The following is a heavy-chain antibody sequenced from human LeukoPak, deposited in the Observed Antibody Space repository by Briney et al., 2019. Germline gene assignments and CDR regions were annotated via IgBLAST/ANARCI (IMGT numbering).Heavy chain of an antibody. V-gene: IGHV3-30-3*01. D-gene: IGHD3-16*02. CDR1: GFTFSSYA. CDR3: ARWDSQAPIIVALFDN. Sequence: GGSLRLSCVPSGFTFSSYAIHWVRQAPGKGLEGVAVISGFGFSKYYADSVKGRFTISRDSSKSTVYLDISDLRTEDTAVYHCARWDSQAPIIVALFDNWGQGTLVTVSS. CDR2: ISGFGFSK. J-gene: IGHJ4*02.